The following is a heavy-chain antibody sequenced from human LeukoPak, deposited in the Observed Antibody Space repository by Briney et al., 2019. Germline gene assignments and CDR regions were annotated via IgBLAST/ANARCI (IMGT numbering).Heavy chain of an antibody. D-gene: IGHD1-14*01. J-gene: IGHJ6*03. CDR2: IYYSGNT. Sequence: SQTLSLTCTVSGGSISSGDYYWRWIRQPPGKGLEWTGYIYYSGNTYYNPSLKSRVTISVDTSKNQFSLKLSSVTAADTAVYYCARADHPISNYYYYYYMDVWGKGTTVTVSS. V-gene: IGHV4-30-4*01. CDR3: ARADHPISNYYYYYYMDV. CDR1: GGSISSGDYY.